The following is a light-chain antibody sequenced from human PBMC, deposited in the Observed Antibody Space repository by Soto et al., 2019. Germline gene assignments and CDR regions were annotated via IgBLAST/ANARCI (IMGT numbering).Light chain of an antibody. CDR3: SSYTSSSSYV. Sequence: QSVLTQPASVSGSPGQSITISCTGTSSDVGGYNYVSWYQQHPGKAPKLMIYDVSNRPSGVSNRFSGSKSGNTASLTISGLQAEDGADYYCSSYTSSSSYVSGPGTKLTVL. CDR1: SSDVGGYNY. J-gene: IGLJ1*01. CDR2: DVS. V-gene: IGLV2-14*01.